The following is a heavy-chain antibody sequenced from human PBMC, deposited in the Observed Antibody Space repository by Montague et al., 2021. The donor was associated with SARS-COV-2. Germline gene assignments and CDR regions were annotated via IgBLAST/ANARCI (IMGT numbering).Heavy chain of an antibody. CDR3: ARRAQWQLSWFFDL. J-gene: IGHJ2*01. CDR1: GGSISSGTYY. D-gene: IGHD6-19*01. CDR2: INYSGKT. Sequence: SETLSLTCTVSGGSISSGTYYWGWVRQPPGKGLEWIGTINYSGKTYYNPSLESRVTISVDTSKNQFSLKVTSVTAADTAVYYCARRAQWQLSWFFDLWGRGTPVTVSS. V-gene: IGHV4-39*01.